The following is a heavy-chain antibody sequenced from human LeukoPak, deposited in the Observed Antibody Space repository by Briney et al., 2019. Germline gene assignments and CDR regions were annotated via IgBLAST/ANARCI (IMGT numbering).Heavy chain of an antibody. CDR1: GFTFSSYG. Sequence: GGSLRLSCAASGFTFSSYGMHWVRQAPGKGLEWVAYIQYDGSNEQYAHSVKGRFRISRDSSKNTLYLQMNSLRAEDTAVYYCAKDRRVTGSGTDVDYWGQGTLVTVSS. CDR2: IQYDGSNE. D-gene: IGHD1-20*01. CDR3: AKDRRVTGSGTDVDY. V-gene: IGHV3-30*02. J-gene: IGHJ4*02.